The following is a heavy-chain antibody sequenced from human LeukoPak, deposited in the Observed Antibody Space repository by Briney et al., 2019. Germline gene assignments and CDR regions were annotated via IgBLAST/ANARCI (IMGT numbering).Heavy chain of an antibody. J-gene: IGHJ3*02. Sequence: GASVKVSCKASGYTFTSYGISWVRQAPGQGLEWMGWISAYSGNTNYAQKLQGRVTMTTDTSTSTAYMELRSLRSDDTAVYYCARAGAWLLPGGAFDIWGQGTMVTVSS. D-gene: IGHD6-19*01. CDR1: GYTFTSYG. CDR2: ISAYSGNT. CDR3: ARAGAWLLPGGAFDI. V-gene: IGHV1-18*01.